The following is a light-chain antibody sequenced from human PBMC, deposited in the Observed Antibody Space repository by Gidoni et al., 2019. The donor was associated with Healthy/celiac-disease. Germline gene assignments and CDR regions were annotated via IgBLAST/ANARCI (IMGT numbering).Light chain of an antibody. CDR3: SSYAGSNNLV. CDR1: SSDVGGYNY. CDR2: EVS. V-gene: IGLV2-8*01. J-gene: IGLJ2*01. Sequence: QSALTQPPSESGSPGQSVTISCTGNSSDVGGYNYVSWYQQHPGKAPKLMIYEVSKRPSGFPDRFSGSKSGNTASLTVSGLQAEDEADYYCSSYAGSNNLVFGGGTKLTVL.